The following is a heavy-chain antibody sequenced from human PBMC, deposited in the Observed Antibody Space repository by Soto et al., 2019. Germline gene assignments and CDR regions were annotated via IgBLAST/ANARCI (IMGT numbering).Heavy chain of an antibody. V-gene: IGHV3-53*04. CDR1: GFTVSSNY. CDR2: IYSGGST. Sequence: PGGSLRLSCAASGFTVSSNYMSWVRQAPGKGLEWVSVIYSGGSTYYADSVKGRFTISRHNSKNTLYLQMNSLRAEDTAVYYCARSLYGRRDGYNYHYFDYWGQGILVSVSS. D-gene: IGHD5-12*01. CDR3: ARSLYGRRDGYNYHYFDY. J-gene: IGHJ4*02.